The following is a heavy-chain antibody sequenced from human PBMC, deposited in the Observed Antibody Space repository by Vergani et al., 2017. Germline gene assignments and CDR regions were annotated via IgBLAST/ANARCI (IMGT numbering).Heavy chain of an antibody. D-gene: IGHD3-22*01. CDR2: IYSTGST. V-gene: IGHV4-31*03. CDR3: ARMGGYDEGDAFRIGYFDS. Sequence: QVQLQESGPGLVKPSQTLSLTCSVSGDSISSGVYYWNWILQHPGKGLEWIGYIYSTGSTHHNPSLRRRINMSVDTSKNQFSLKLNSVTAADTAMYYCARMGGYDEGDAFRIGYFDSWGPRILVTVSS. J-gene: IGHJ4*02. CDR1: GDSISSGVYY.